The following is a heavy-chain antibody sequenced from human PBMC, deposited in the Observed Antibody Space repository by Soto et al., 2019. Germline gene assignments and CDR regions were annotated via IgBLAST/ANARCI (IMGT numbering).Heavy chain of an antibody. CDR2: ISGSGDGT. CDR3: TKSRRGILMVYGFGGMDV. D-gene: IGHD2-8*01. Sequence: EVQLLESGGGVVQRGGSLRLSCAASGFTVSSHAMSWVRQAPGKGLEWVSSISGSGDGTYYGDSVKGRFIISRDSSSSTLYLQMNNLRGEDTAVYFCTKSRRGILMVYGFGGMDVWGQGTTVTVSS. J-gene: IGHJ6*02. CDR1: GFTVSSHA. V-gene: IGHV3-23*01.